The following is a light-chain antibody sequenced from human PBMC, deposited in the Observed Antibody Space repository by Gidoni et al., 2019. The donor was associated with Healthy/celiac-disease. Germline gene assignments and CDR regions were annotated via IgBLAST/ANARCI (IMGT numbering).Light chain of an antibody. CDR1: QSVSSSY. CDR2: GAS. CDR3: QQYDSSPCT. J-gene: IGKJ3*01. Sequence: EIALTQSPGILSLSPGDSATLSCRASQSVSSSYLAWYQQKPGKAPRLLIYGASSRATGIPERFSGSGSGTDFTLTISRLEPEDFAVYYCQQYDSSPCTFGPGTKVDIK. V-gene: IGKV3-20*01.